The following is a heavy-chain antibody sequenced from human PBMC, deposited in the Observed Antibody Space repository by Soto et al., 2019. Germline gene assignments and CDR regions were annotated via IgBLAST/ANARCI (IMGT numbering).Heavy chain of an antibody. D-gene: IGHD1-1*01. Sequence: QVHLQQWGAGLLKPSATLSLTCAVFGGSVNSGNYYWSWIRQPPGKGLEWIGEMSHSGGTQFNPSLLTRVTISGDTSKNQCSLKMGAVTAADTALYYCARVERGTATTVVDAFDILVPGTLFTVSS. V-gene: IGHV4-34*01. CDR2: MSHSGGT. J-gene: IGHJ3*02. CDR3: ARVERGTATTVVDAFDI. CDR1: GGSVNSGNYY.